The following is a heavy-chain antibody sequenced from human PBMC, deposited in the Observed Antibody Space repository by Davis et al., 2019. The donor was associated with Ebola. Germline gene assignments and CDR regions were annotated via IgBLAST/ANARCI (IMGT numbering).Heavy chain of an antibody. CDR2: MFNSGSP. V-gene: IGHV4-59*08. J-gene: IGHJ2*01. CDR1: GGSISSYS. D-gene: IGHD3-3*01. Sequence: MPSETLSLTCTVSGGSISSYSWSWIRQPPGKGLEWIGSMFNSGSPNYNPSLRSRVTISVDTSKNQLSLRLSSVTAADTALYYCARGRWSPDWYFDLWGRGTLVTVSS. CDR3: ARGRWSPDWYFDL.